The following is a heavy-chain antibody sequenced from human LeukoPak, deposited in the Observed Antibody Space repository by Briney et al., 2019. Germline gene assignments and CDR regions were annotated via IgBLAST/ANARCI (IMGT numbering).Heavy chain of an antibody. CDR1: GGSISSYY. J-gene: IGHJ6*02. CDR2: IYYSGST. V-gene: IGHV4-59*01. D-gene: IGHD3-3*01. CDR3: ARDLPGDFWSGYFGYYGMDV. Sequence: SETLSLTCTVSGGSISSYYWSWIRQPPGKGLEWIGYIYYSGSTNYNPSLKSRATISVDTSKNQFSLKLSSVTAADTAVYYCARDLPGDFWSGYFGYYGMDVWGQGTTVTVSS.